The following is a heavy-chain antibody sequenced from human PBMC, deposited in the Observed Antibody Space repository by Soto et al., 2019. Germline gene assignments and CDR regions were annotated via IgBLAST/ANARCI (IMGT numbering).Heavy chain of an antibody. Sequence: EVQLVESGGGLVQPGGSLRLSCAASGFTFSSYDMHWVRQVAGKGLEWVSAIGVAGDTYYPDSVTGRFTISRENAKNSLYLQMNSRRAEDTAVYYCASGGWGSSWYEGGSRIDYWGQGTLVTVSS. CDR1: GFTFSSYD. J-gene: IGHJ4*02. V-gene: IGHV3-13*01. CDR2: IGVAGDT. D-gene: IGHD6-13*01. CDR3: ASGGWGSSWYEGGSRIDY.